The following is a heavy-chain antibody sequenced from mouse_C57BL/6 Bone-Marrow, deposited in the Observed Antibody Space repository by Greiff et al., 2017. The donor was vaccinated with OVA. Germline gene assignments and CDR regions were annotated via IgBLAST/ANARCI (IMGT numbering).Heavy chain of an antibody. J-gene: IGHJ2*01. V-gene: IGHV1-69*01. D-gene: IGHD1-1*01. Sequence: VQLQQSGAELVMPGASVKLSCKASGYTFTSYWMHWVKQRPGQGLEWIGEIDPSDSYTNYNQKFKGKSTLTVDKSSSTAYMQLSSLTSEDSEVYYCARRNYGSSYDYWGQGTTLTVSS. CDR2: IDPSDSYT. CDR3: ARRNYGSSYDY. CDR1: GYTFTSYW.